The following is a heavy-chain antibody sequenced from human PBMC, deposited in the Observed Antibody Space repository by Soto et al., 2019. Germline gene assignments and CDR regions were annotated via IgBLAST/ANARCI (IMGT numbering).Heavy chain of an antibody. D-gene: IGHD1-1*01. Sequence: GGSLRLSCAASGFTFSSYAMSWVRQAPGKGLEWVSSISGSGGGTYYADSVKGRFTFSRDNSKNTLYLQMNSLRAEDTAVYYCARFGMATTKRSPPYYIDYWGQGALVTVSS. CDR3: ARFGMATTKRSPPYYIDY. J-gene: IGHJ4*02. V-gene: IGHV3-23*01. CDR2: ISGSGGGT. CDR1: GFTFSSYA.